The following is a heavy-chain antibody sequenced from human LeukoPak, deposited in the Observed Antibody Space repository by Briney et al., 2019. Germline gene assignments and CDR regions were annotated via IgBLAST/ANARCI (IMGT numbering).Heavy chain of an antibody. CDR1: GSSISRGYY. D-gene: IGHD5-18*01. Sequence: SGTLSLTCTVSGSSISRGYYWGWIRQPPGKGLEWIGSIYHSGSTYYNPSLKSRVTISVDTSKNQFSLKLSSVTAADTAVYYCARVGLNHDTAMVMFYFDYWGQGTLVTVSS. V-gene: IGHV4-38-2*02. J-gene: IGHJ4*02. CDR3: ARVGLNHDTAMVMFYFDY. CDR2: IYHSGST.